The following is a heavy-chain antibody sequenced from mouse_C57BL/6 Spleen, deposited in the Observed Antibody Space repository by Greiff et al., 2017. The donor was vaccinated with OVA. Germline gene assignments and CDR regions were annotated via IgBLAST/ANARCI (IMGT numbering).Heavy chain of an antibody. V-gene: IGHV1-82*01. CDR3: AANCGRDY. J-gene: IGHJ2*01. CDR2: IYPGDGDT. Sequence: VQLQQSGPELVKPGASVKISCKASGYAFSSSWMNWVKQRPGKGLEWIGRIYPGDGDTNYNGKFKGKATLTADKSSSTAYMQLSSLTSEDSAVYFCAANCGRDYWGQGTTLTVSS. D-gene: IGHD4-1*01. CDR1: GYAFSSSW.